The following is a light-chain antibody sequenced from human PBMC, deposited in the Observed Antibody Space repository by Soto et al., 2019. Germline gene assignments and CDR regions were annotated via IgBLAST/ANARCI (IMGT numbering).Light chain of an antibody. Sequence: EIVLTQSPATLSLSPGERATLSCRASQSVNNYLAWYQQKPGQPPRLLIYDASKRATGIPARFSGFGSGTDFTLTGSSLEPEDVAVYYCQHRYNWPQTFGQGTKVEVK. CDR3: QHRYNWPQT. V-gene: IGKV3-11*01. CDR2: DAS. CDR1: QSVNNY. J-gene: IGKJ1*01.